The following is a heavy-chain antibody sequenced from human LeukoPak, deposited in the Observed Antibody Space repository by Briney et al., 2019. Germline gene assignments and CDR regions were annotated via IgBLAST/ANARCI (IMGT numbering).Heavy chain of an antibody. CDR3: ARGAPHYYDSSGYSPY. CDR2: ISGSGGST. J-gene: IGHJ4*02. V-gene: IGHV3-23*01. Sequence: GGSLRLSCAASGFTFSSYGMSWVRQAPGKGLEWVSAISGSGGSTYYADSVKGRFTISRDNSKNTLYLQMNSLRAKDTAVYYCARGAPHYYDSSGYSPYWGQGTLVTVSS. D-gene: IGHD3-22*01. CDR1: GFTFSSYG.